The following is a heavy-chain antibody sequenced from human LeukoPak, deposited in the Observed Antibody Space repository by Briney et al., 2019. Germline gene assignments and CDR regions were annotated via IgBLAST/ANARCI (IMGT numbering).Heavy chain of an antibody. V-gene: IGHV3-23*01. J-gene: IGHJ4*02. CDR3: AKSFSSSWYMTFDY. CDR2: ISGSAYRT. D-gene: IGHD6-13*01. Sequence: GGSLRLSCTASGFTFSTYAMSWVRQAPGKGLEWVSSISGSAYRTYYADSVKGRFTVSWVSSKNTLYLQMNSLRAEDTAVYYCAKSFSSSWYMTFDYWGQGTLVTVSS. CDR1: GFTFSTYA.